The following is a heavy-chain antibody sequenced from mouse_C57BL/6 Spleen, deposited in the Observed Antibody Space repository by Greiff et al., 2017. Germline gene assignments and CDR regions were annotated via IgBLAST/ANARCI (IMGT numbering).Heavy chain of an antibody. D-gene: IGHD2-4*01. CDR2: ISSGGSYT. CDR1: GFTFSSYG. Sequence: EVKLVESGGDLVKPGGSLKLSCVASGFTFSSYGMSWVRQTPDKRLEWVATISSGGSYTYYPDSVKGRSTISRDNSTNTPYLQMSMLKCEETAKDYCARRGGYEYGSPSFAYWGQGTLVTVSA. J-gene: IGHJ3*01. CDR3: ARRGGYEYGSPSFAY. V-gene: IGHV5-6*02.